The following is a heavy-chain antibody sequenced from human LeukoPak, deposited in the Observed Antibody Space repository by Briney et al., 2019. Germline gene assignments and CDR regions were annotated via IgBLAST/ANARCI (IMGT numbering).Heavy chain of an antibody. V-gene: IGHV3-21*01. CDR3: ARDNSSSWYSLDAFDI. CDR2: ISTSSSYI. J-gene: IGHJ3*02. D-gene: IGHD6-13*01. CDR1: GFTFSSYS. Sequence: GGSLRLSCAASGFTFSSYSMNWVRQAPGKGLEWVSSISTSSSYIYYADSVKGRFTISRDNAKNSLYLQMNSLRAEDTAVYYCARDNSSSWYSLDAFDIWGQGTMVTVSS.